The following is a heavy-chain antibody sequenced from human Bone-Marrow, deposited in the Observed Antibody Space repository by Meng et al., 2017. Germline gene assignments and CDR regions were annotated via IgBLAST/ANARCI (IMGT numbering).Heavy chain of an antibody. CDR3: ARAYGSGSYLRAHYFDY. CDR2: INPNSGGT. J-gene: IGHJ4*02. Sequence: QVQLVQSGAGVKKPGASVKVSCKASGYTFTGYYMHWVRQAPGQGLEWMGRINPNSGGTNYAQKFQGRVTMTRDTSISTAYMELSRLRSDDTAVYYCARAYGSGSYLRAHYFDYWGQGTLVTVSS. CDR1: GYTFTGYY. V-gene: IGHV1-2*06. D-gene: IGHD3-10*01.